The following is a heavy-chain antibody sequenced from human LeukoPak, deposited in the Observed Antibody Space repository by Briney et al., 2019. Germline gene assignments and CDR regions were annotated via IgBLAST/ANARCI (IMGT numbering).Heavy chain of an antibody. D-gene: IGHD3-3*01. CDR1: GFTFSSYS. J-gene: IGHJ5*02. CDR2: ISSSSSTI. V-gene: IGHV3-48*01. Sequence: TGGSLRLSCAASGFTFSSYSMNWVRQAPGKGLEWVSYISSSSSTIYYADSVKGRFTISRDNAKNSLYLQMNSLRAEDTAVYYCARGITISGNWFDPRGQGTLVTVSS. CDR3: ARGITISGNWFDP.